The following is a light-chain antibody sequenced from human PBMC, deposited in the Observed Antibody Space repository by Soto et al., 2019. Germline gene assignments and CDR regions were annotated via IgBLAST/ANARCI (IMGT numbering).Light chain of an antibody. CDR2: GNS. J-gene: IGLJ1*01. CDR1: SSNIGAGSD. V-gene: IGLV1-40*01. Sequence: QSVLTQPPSVSGAPGQRVTISCTGSSSNIGAGSDVHWYQQLPRTAPKLLIYGNSNRPSGVPDRFSGSKSGTSASLAITGLQPEDEADYYCQSYDSSLVYVFGTGTKVTVL. CDR3: QSYDSSLVYV.